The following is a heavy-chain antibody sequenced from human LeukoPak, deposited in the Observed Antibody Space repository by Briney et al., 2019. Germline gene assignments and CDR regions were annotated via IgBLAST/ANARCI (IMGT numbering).Heavy chain of an antibody. CDR3: ARASGSYYFTYYYMDV. Sequence: SETLSLTCAVYGGSFSGYYWSRIRQPPGKGLEWIGYIYYSGSTNYNPSLKSRVTISVDTSKNQFSLKLSSVTAADTAVYYCARASGSYYFTYYYMDVWGKGTTVTVSS. J-gene: IGHJ6*03. CDR1: GGSFSGYY. V-gene: IGHV4-59*12. CDR2: IYYSGST. D-gene: IGHD1-26*01.